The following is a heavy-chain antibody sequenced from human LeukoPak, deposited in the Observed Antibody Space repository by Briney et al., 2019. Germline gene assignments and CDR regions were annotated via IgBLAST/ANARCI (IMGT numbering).Heavy chain of an antibody. V-gene: IGHV1-69*13. CDR3: ARTPPLQVYYYYYMDV. CDR1: GGTFSSYA. Sequence: SVKVSCKASGGTFSSYAISWVRQAPGQGLEWMGGIIPIFGTANYAQKFQGRVTITADESTSTAYMELSSLRSEDTAVYYCARTPPLQVYYYYYMDVWGKGTTVTVSS. J-gene: IGHJ6*03. CDR2: IIPIFGTA.